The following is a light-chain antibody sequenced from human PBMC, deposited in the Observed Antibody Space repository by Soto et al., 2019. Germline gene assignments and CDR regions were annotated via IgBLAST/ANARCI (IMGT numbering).Light chain of an antibody. CDR3: CSYAASFWV. Sequence: QSALTQPRSVSGSPGQSVTISCAGTSNDVGAYNYVSWYQQHPGKAPKLIIYAVIKRPSGVPDRFSGSQSGNTASLTISGLQTEDEADYYCCSYAASFWVFGGGTKLTVL. V-gene: IGLV2-11*01. J-gene: IGLJ3*02. CDR1: SNDVGAYNY. CDR2: AVI.